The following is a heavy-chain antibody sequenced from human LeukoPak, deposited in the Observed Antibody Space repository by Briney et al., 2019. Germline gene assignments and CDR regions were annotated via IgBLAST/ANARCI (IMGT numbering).Heavy chain of an antibody. CDR2: ISAYNGNT. J-gene: IGHJ3*02. CDR3: ARDLLIAVAGTGWAFDI. Sequence: ASVKVSCKASGYTFTSYGISWVRQAPGQGLEWMGWISAYNGNTNYAQKLQGRVIMTTDTSTSTAYMELRSLRSDDTAVYYCARDLLIAVAGTGWAFDIWGQGTMVTVSS. V-gene: IGHV1-18*01. CDR1: GYTFTSYG. D-gene: IGHD6-19*01.